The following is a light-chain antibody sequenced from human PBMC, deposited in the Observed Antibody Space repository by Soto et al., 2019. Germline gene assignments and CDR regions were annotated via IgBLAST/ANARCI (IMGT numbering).Light chain of an antibody. V-gene: IGKV1-5*03. CDR3: QHYNSYSET. J-gene: IGKJ1*01. Sequence: DIHMAHCPSSLFACFGDRVTISCRATQTISSWLAWYQQKPGKAPKLLIYKASTLKSGVPSRFSGSGSGTEFTLTISSLQPDDFATYYCQHYNSYSETVGQGTKVEIK. CDR2: KAS. CDR1: QTISSW.